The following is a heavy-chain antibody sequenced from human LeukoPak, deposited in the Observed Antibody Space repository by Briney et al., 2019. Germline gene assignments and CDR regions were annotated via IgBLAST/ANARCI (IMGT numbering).Heavy chain of an antibody. J-gene: IGHJ4*02. CDR1: GFTFSDYY. CDR2: VSGDGSKT. CDR3: ARGRFCNSAGCYSFFDF. Sequence: PGGSLRLSCAASGFTFSDYYMHWVRQTPGKGLVWVSRVSGDGSKTDYADSVKGRFTISRDNARNTLYLQMNSLRDEDTAVYYCARGRFCNSAGCYSFFDFWGQGTLVTVSS. D-gene: IGHD2-2*01. V-gene: IGHV3-74*01.